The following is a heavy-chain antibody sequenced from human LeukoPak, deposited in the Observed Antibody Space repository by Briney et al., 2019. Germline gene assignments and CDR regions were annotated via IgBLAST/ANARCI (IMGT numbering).Heavy chain of an antibody. Sequence: SETLSLTCTVSSGSISSYYWSWIRQPPGKGLEWIGYIHYTGSTNYNPSLKRRVIISVDTSKKQFSLKLSSVTAADTAVYYCARSPTYDFWSGYYYFDPWGQGTLVTVSS. J-gene: IGHJ5*02. CDR1: SGSISSYY. V-gene: IGHV4-59*01. CDR3: ARSPTYDFWSGYYYFDP. CDR2: IHYTGST. D-gene: IGHD3-3*01.